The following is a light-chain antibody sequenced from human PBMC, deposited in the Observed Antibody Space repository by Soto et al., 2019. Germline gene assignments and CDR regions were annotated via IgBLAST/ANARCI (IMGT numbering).Light chain of an antibody. CDR2: DAS. CDR3: QQYNSYSPWT. J-gene: IGKJ1*01. Sequence: DIQMTQSPSTLSASVGDRVNITCRASQSISSWLAWYQQKPGQAPKLQIYDASSLESGVPSRFSGSGSGTEFTLTISSLQPDDFATYYCQQYNSYSPWTFGQGTKVEIK. V-gene: IGKV1-5*01. CDR1: QSISSW.